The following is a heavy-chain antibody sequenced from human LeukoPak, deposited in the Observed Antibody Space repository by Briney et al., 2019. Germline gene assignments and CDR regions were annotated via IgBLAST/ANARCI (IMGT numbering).Heavy chain of an antibody. CDR2: IIPIFGTA. CDR1: GGTFSSYA. V-gene: IGHV1-69*13. D-gene: IGHD3-10*01. Sequence: ASVKVSCKASGGTFSSYAISWGRQAPGQGLEWMGGIIPIFGTANYAQKFQGRVTITADESTSTAYMELSSLRSEDTAVYYCARDRNGAPDYWGQGTLVTVSS. J-gene: IGHJ4*02. CDR3: ARDRNGAPDY.